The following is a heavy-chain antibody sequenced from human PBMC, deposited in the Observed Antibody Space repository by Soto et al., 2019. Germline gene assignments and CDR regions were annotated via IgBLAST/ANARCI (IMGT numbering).Heavy chain of an antibody. D-gene: IGHD2-2*01. Sequence: GGSLRLSCVGSGFSFRNYGMHWVRQAPGKGLEWVAVISYEEINNKNYADSVKGRFTVSRDNSENTLYLQMDSLRAEDTAVYYCAKGYCSGPSCYRGYGMDVWGQGTTVTVSS. CDR2: ISYEEINNK. V-gene: IGHV3-30*18. J-gene: IGHJ6*02. CDR3: AKGYCSGPSCYRGYGMDV. CDR1: GFSFRNYG.